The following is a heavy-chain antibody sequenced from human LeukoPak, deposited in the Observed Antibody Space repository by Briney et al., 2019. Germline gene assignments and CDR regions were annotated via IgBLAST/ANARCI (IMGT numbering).Heavy chain of an antibody. D-gene: IGHD3-10*01. CDR2: YYSGDSL. V-gene: IGHV4-4*07. Sequence: SETLSLTCTVSGGSISSYYWNWIRQSPEKGLEWIGCYYSGDSLNYNYNPSLKSRVAMSVDTSNNQFSLKLSSVTAADTAVYYCARGYSGSGSYNWLGSWGQGTLVTVSS. CDR1: GGSISSYY. J-gene: IGHJ5*01. CDR3: ARGYSGSGSYNWLGS.